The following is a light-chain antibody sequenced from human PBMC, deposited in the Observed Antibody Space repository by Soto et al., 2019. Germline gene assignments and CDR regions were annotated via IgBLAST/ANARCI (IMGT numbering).Light chain of an antibody. Sequence: QAVVTQEPSLTVSPGGTVTLTCASNTGAVTSGNYPSWFQQKPGQPPRTLIYTTNSRHSWTPARFSGSLLEGKATLTLSGVQPEDEADYYCLLYYGGAHLVFGGGTKVTVL. CDR2: TTN. CDR3: LLYYGGAHLV. CDR1: TGAVTSGNY. V-gene: IGLV7-43*01. J-gene: IGLJ2*01.